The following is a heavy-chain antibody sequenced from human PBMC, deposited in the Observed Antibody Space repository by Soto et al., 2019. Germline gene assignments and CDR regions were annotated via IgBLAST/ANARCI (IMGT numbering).Heavy chain of an antibody. V-gene: IGHV1-69*13. D-gene: IGHD3-9*01. J-gene: IGHJ5*02. CDR3: ARVYFEGNWLDP. CDR1: GGTFSSYA. Sequence: SVKVSCKASGGTFSSYAISWVRQAPGQGLEWMGGIIPIFGTANYAQKFQGRVTITADESTSTAYMELSSLRSEDTAVYYCARVYFEGNWLDPWGQGTLVTVSS. CDR2: IIPIFGTA.